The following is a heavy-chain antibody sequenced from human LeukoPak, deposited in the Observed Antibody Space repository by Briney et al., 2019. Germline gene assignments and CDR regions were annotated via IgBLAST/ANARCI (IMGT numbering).Heavy chain of an antibody. CDR3: ARDVKAAADY. CDR1: GFSISSYA. J-gene: IGHJ4*02. V-gene: IGHV3-23*01. Sequence: GGSLRLSCAASGFSISSYAMNWVRQAPGKGLEWVSLISGSGGNTHYADSVKGRFTISRDNSKNTLYLQMNSLRAEDTAVYYCARDVKAAADYWGQGTLVTVSS. CDR2: ISGSGGNT. D-gene: IGHD6-13*01.